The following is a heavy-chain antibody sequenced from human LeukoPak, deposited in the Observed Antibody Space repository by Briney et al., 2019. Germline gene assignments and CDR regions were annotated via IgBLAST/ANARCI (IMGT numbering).Heavy chain of an antibody. D-gene: IGHD1-14*01. CDR2: IYHSGST. J-gene: IGHJ4*02. CDR1: GYSISSGYY. V-gene: IGHV4-38-2*02. CDR3: ARDQGNREIDY. Sequence: SETLSLTCTVSGYSISSGYYWGWIRQPPGKGLEWIGSIYHSGSTYYNPSLKSRVTISVDTSKNQFSLKLSSVTAADTAVYYCARDQGNREIDYWGQGTLVTVSS.